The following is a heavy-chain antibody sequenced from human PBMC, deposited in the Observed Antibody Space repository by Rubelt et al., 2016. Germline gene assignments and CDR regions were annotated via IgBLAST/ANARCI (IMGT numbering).Heavy chain of an antibody. Sequence: YGGGLVQPGGSLRLSCVGSGFSFSRYWMQWVRQAPGKGLVWVSRINSDGSSTTYADSVKGRFTISRDNSKNTLYLQMNSLRAEDTAVYYCARSKGSYYYYGMDVWGQGTTVTVSS. V-gene: IGHV3-74*01. CDR2: INSDGSST. CDR3: ARSKGSYYYYGMDV. CDR1: GFSFSRYW. J-gene: IGHJ6*02.